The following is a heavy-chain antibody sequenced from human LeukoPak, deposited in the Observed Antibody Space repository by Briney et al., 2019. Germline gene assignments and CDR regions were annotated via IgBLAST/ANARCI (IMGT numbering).Heavy chain of an antibody. CDR2: IYYSGST. Sequence: SETLSLTCTVSGGSISSYYWSWIRQPPGKGLEWIGYIYYSGSTNYNPSLKSRVTISVDTPKNQFSLKLSSVTAADTAVYYCARIMGDSSGYYYYDYWGQGTLVTVSS. CDR1: GGSISSYY. V-gene: IGHV4-59*01. D-gene: IGHD3-22*01. CDR3: ARIMGDSSGYYYYDY. J-gene: IGHJ4*02.